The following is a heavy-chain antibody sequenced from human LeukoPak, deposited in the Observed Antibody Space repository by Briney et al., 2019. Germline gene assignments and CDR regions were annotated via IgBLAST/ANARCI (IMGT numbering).Heavy chain of an antibody. CDR3: ARAPRGRDGYNPYYFDY. V-gene: IGHV3-23*01. J-gene: IGHJ4*02. CDR1: GFTFSSYA. Sequence: GGSLRPSCAASGFTFSSYAMSWVRQAPGKGLEWVSAISGSGGSTYYADSVKGRFTISRDNSKNTLYLQMNSLRAEDTAVYYCARAPRGRDGYNPYYFDYWGQGTLVTFSS. D-gene: IGHD5-24*01. CDR2: ISGSGGST.